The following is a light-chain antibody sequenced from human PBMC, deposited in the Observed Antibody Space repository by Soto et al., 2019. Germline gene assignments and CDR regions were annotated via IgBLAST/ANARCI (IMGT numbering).Light chain of an antibody. V-gene: IGKV1-5*01. CDR3: LQHNSYPWT. Sequence: DIQMTQSPSTLYASVGDRVTITFRASQSISSWLAWYQQKPGKAPKRLIYAASSLQSGVPSRFSGSGSGTEFTLTISSLQPEDFATYYCLQHNSYPWTFGQGTKVDNK. CDR2: AAS. CDR1: QSISSW. J-gene: IGKJ1*01.